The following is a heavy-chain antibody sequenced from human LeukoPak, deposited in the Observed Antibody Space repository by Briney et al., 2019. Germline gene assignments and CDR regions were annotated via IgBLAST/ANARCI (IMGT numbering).Heavy chain of an antibody. CDR3: AKVPIVVVVAANFDY. J-gene: IGHJ4*02. Sequence: GGSLRVSCAASGFTFSSYAMSWVRQAPGKGLEWVSAISGSGGSTYYADSVKGRFTISRDNSKNTLYLQMNSLRAEDTAVYYCAKVPIVVVVAANFDYWGQGTLVTVSS. V-gene: IGHV3-23*01. CDR1: GFTFSSYA. D-gene: IGHD2-15*01. CDR2: ISGSGGST.